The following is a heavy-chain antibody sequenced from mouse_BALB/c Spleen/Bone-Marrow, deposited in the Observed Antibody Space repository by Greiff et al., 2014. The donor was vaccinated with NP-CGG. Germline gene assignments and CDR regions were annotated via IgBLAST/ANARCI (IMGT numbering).Heavy chain of an antibody. CDR2: INPYNGGT. CDR1: GYSFTGYT. V-gene: IGHV1-26*01. CDR3: ARSGLYYGNYLYAMDY. D-gene: IGHD2-1*01. Sequence: VKLVESGPELVKPGASMKISCKASGYSFTGYTMNWVKQSPGKNLEWIGLINPYNGGTSYNQKFKGKATLTVDKSSSTAYMELLSLTSEDSAVYYCARSGLYYGNYLYAMDYWGQGTSVTVSS. J-gene: IGHJ4*01.